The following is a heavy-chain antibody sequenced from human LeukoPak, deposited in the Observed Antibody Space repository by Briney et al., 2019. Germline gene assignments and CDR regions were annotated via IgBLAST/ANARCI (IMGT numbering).Heavy chain of an antibody. J-gene: IGHJ3*02. D-gene: IGHD5-18*01. V-gene: IGHV3-43D*03. CDR3: AKGSSDTAMVGGAFDI. CDR1: GFTFDDYA. Sequence: GGSLRLSCAASGFTFDDYAMHWVRQAPGKGLEWVSLISWDGGSTYYADSVKGRFTISRDNSKNSLYLQMNSLRAEDTALYYCAKGSSDTAMVGGAFDIWGQGTMVTVSS. CDR2: ISWDGGST.